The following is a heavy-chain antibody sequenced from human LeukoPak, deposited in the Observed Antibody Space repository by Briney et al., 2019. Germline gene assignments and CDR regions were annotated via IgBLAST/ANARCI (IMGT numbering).Heavy chain of an antibody. J-gene: IGHJ4*02. D-gene: IGHD2-21*02. CDR2: ISSSGSTT. CDR1: GFTFSDYY. CDR3: ARSVVTAHLGNY. V-gene: IGHV3-11*01. Sequence: GGSLRLSRAASGFTFSDYYMSWIRQAPGKGLEWVSYISSSGSTTYYADSVKGRFTIARDNARNSLYLQMNSLRAEDTAVYYCARSVVTAHLGNYWGQGTLVTVSS.